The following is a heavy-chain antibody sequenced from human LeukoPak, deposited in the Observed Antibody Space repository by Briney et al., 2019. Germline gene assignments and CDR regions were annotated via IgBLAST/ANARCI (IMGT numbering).Heavy chain of an antibody. CDR1: DGSISSYY. V-gene: IGHV4-4*07. CDR2: IYTSGST. Sequence: PSETLSLTCTVSDGSISSYYWSWIRQPAGKGLEWIGRIYTSGSTNYNPSLKSRVTMSVDTSKNQFSLKLSSVTAADTAVYYCARGAAAAMEPYYYYMDVWGKGTTVTVSS. J-gene: IGHJ6*03. D-gene: IGHD5-18*01. CDR3: ARGAAAAMEPYYYYMDV.